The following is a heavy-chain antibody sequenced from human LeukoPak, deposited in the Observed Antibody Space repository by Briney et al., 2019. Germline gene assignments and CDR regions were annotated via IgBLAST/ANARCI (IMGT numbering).Heavy chain of an antibody. CDR3: ARQHDSYYYYYIDV. Sequence: SETLSLTCAVSGYSISNGYYWVWIRQPPGKGLEWIGSLYHSDTVYYNTALESRVSMSVDTSKNQFTLKVSFVTAADTAVYYCARQHDSYYYYYIDVWGSGTTVTVSS. J-gene: IGHJ6*03. V-gene: IGHV4-38-2*01. CDR1: GYSISNGYY. CDR2: LYHSDTV.